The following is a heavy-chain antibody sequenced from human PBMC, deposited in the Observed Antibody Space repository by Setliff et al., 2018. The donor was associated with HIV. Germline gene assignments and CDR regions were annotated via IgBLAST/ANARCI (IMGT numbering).Heavy chain of an antibody. J-gene: IGHJ3*01. CDR3: AKQGYSDSLYAFDV. CDR2: IHPNTGST. CDR1: GYTFTAYY. Sequence: ASVKVSCKTSGYTFTAYYIYWVRQAPGHGLELMGRIHPNTGSTNYLQEFQGRVAITRDTSMSTVYMALTGLTSDDTAVYYCAKQGYSDSLYAFDVWGQGTMVTVSS. V-gene: IGHV1-2*06. D-gene: IGHD1-26*01.